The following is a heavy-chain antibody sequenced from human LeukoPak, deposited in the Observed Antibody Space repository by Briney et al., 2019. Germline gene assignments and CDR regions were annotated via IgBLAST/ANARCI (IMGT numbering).Heavy chain of an antibody. CDR3: ARSFSEWLFYFDY. CDR2: ISAYNGNT. J-gene: IGHJ4*02. Sequence: GASVKVSCKASGGTFSSYAISWVRQAPGQGLEWMGWISAYNGNTNYAQKLQGRVTMATDTSTSTAYMELRSLRSDDTAVYYCARSFSEWLFYFDYWGQGTLVTVSS. D-gene: IGHD3-3*01. CDR1: GGTFSSYA. V-gene: IGHV1-18*01.